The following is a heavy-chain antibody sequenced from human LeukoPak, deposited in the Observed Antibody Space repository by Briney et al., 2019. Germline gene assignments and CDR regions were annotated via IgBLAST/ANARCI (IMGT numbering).Heavy chain of an antibody. V-gene: IGHV4-39*07. CDR1: GGSISSSSYY. CDR3: ARVTGYCSSTSCAGWFDP. CDR2: IYYSGST. D-gene: IGHD2-2*01. J-gene: IGHJ5*02. Sequence: SETLSHTCTVSGGSISSSSYYWGWIRQPPGKGLEWIGSIYYSGSTYYNPSLKSRVTISVDTSKNQFSLKLSSVTAADTAVYYYARVTGYCSSTSCAGWFDPWGQGTLVTVSS.